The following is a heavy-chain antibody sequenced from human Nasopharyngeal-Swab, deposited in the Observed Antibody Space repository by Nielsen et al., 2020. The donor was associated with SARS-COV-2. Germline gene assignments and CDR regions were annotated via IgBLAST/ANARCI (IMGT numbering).Heavy chain of an antibody. J-gene: IGHJ6*02. CDR1: GGSISSSSYS. CDR3: VGSSWYGDYYYYYGMDV. D-gene: IGHD6-13*01. CDR2: IYYSGST. Sequence: SETLSLTCTVPGGSISSSSYSWGWIRQPPGKGLEWIGSIYYSGSTYYNPSLKSRVTISVDTSKNQFSLKLSSVTAADTAVYYCVGSSWYGDYYYYYGMDVWGQGTTVTVSS. V-gene: IGHV4-39*07.